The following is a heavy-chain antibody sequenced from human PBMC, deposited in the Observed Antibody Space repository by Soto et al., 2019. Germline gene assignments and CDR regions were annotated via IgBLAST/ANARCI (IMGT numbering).Heavy chain of an antibody. V-gene: IGHV3-9*01. J-gene: IGHJ3*02. D-gene: IGHD3-16*02. CDR1: GFSFDDYA. CDR2: ITWNSYSM. Sequence: PGGSLRLSCAASGFSFDDYAMHWVRQAPGKGLEWVSGITWNSYSMDYADSVKGRFAISRDNAKNSLFLQMNSLRPEDTALYYCAKNLVYGDFSGVFDIGGQGTMVTVPS. CDR3: AKNLVYGDFSGVFDI.